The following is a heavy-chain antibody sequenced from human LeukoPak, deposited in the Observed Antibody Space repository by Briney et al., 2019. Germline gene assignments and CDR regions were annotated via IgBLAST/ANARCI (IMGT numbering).Heavy chain of an antibody. CDR2: IYSGGNT. CDR1: GFTFSNAW. CDR3: ARDSGTTVGYFDY. V-gene: IGHV3-66*01. D-gene: IGHD4-23*01. Sequence: GGSLRLSCAASGFTFSNAWMSWVRQAPGRGLEWVSVIYSGGNTYYADSVKGRFTISRDNSKNTLYLQMNSLRAEDTAVYYCARDSGTTVGYFDYWGQGTLVTVSS. J-gene: IGHJ4*02.